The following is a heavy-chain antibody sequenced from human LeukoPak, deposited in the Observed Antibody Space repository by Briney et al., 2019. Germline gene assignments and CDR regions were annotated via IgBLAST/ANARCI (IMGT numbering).Heavy chain of an antibody. CDR2: SRNKANSYTT. J-gene: IGHJ4*02. D-gene: IGHD2-21*02. CDR1: GFIFSDHY. CDR3: TGDLGFTYCGVDCYPQ. Sequence: PGGSLRLSCAASGFIFSDHYMDWVRQAPGKGLEWVARSRNKANSYTTEYAASVTGRFTISRDHSKNSLILQMNSLKTEDTAVYYCTGDLGFTYCGVDCYPQWGQGTLVTVSS. V-gene: IGHV3-72*01.